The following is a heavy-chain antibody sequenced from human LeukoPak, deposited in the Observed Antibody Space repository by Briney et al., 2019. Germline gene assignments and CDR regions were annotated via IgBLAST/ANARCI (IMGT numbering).Heavy chain of an antibody. Sequence: GGSLRLSCAASGFTFSSYEMNWVRQAPGKGLEWVSYISSSGSTIYYADSVKGRFTISRDNSKNTLYLQMNSLRAEDTAVYYCAKSHGYSYGFDYWGQGTLVTVSS. CDR3: AKSHGYSYGFDY. D-gene: IGHD5-18*01. CDR2: ISSSGSTI. J-gene: IGHJ4*02. CDR1: GFTFSSYE. V-gene: IGHV3-48*03.